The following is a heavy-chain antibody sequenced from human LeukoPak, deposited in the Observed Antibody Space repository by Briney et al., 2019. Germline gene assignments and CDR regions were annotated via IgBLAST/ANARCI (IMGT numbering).Heavy chain of an antibody. V-gene: IGHV1-69*05. CDR2: IIPIFGTA. J-gene: IGHJ5*02. CDR3: ARAPPMVRGPYNWFDP. CDR1: GGTFSSYA. D-gene: IGHD3-10*01. Sequence: ASVKVSCKASGGTFSSYAISWVRQAPGQGLEWMGGIIPIFGTANYAQKFQGRVTITTDESTSTAYMELSSLRSEDTAVYYCARAPPMVRGPYNWFDPWGQGTLVTVSS.